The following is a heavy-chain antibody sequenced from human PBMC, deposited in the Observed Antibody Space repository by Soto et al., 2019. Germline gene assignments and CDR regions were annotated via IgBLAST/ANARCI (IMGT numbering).Heavy chain of an antibody. V-gene: IGHV3-33*01. J-gene: IGHJ4*02. CDR1: GFTFSSHG. CDR2: IWYDGSNK. D-gene: IGHD3-22*01. Sequence: SLRLSCAASGFTFSSHGMHWVRQAPGKGLEWVAVIWYDGSNKYYTDSVKGRFTISRDNSKNTLYLQMNSLRAEDTAVYYCAPSSREIAPNYWGQGTLVTVSS. CDR3: APSSREIAPNY.